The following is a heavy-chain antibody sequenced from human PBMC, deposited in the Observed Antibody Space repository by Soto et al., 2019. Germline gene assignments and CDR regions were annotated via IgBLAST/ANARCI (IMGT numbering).Heavy chain of an antibody. V-gene: IGHV1-58*02. Sequence: SVKVSCKASGFTFTSSAMQWVRQARGQRLEWIGWIVVGSGNTNCAQKFQERVTITRDMSTSTAYMELSSLRSEDTAVYYCAAESGGLEWSLGYMDVWGKGTTVTVSS. CDR2: IVVGSGNT. J-gene: IGHJ6*03. CDR1: GFTFTSSA. CDR3: AAESGGLEWSLGYMDV. D-gene: IGHD3-3*01.